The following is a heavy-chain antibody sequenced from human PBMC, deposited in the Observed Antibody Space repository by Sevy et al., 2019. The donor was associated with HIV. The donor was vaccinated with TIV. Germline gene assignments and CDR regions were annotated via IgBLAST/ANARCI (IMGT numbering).Heavy chain of an antibody. CDR3: AAAAGTDVLGYYFGS. D-gene: IGHD6-25*01. CDR2: MYHRGTT. CDR1: GDSISSSHW. Sequence: TLSLTCSVSGDSISSSHWWSWVRQTPGNGLEWIGDMYHRGTTNYNPSLKSRVIISVDKSKNQFSLKLTSVTAADTAVYYCAAAAGTDVLGYYFGSWGQGTQVTVSS. J-gene: IGHJ4*02. V-gene: IGHV4-4*02.